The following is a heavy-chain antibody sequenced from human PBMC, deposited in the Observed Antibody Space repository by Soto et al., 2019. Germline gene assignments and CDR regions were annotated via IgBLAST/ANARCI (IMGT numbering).Heavy chain of an antibody. V-gene: IGHV3-23*01. CDR1: GFTFSSYA. CDR3: ANDGGYSYYPNREHNDY. J-gene: IGHJ4*02. D-gene: IGHD5-18*01. CDR2: ISGSGGST. Sequence: PGGSLRLSCAASGFTFSSYAMSWVRQAPGKGLEWVSAISGSGGSTYYADSVKGRFTISRDNSKNTLYLQMNSLRAEDTAVYYCANDGGYSYYPNREHNDYWGQGTLVTVSS.